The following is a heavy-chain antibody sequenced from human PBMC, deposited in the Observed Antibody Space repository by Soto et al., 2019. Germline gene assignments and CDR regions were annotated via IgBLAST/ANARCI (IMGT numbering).Heavy chain of an antibody. J-gene: IGHJ6*02. V-gene: IGHV4-59*01. CDR2: IYYSGST. Sequence: QVQLQESGPGLVKPSETLSLTCTVSGGSISSYYWSWIRQPPGKGLEWIGSIYYSGSTNYNPSLKRRVTISVDTSKNQFSLKLSSVTAADTAVYYCARVVAAAGSVYYYGMDVWGQGTTVTVSS. CDR3: ARVVAAAGSVYYYGMDV. CDR1: GGSISSYY. D-gene: IGHD6-13*01.